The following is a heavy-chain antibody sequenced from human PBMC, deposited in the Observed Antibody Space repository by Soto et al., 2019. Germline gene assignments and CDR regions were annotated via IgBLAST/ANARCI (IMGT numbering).Heavy chain of an antibody. CDR3: SRSSQPTVPNSEY. CDR1: GYIFTSYY. CDR2: INPFDGSR. V-gene: IGHV1-46*03. J-gene: IGHJ4*02. D-gene: IGHD4-17*01. Sequence: ASVKVSCKASGYIFTSYYIHWVRQAPGQGLEWMGWINPFDGSRMFAQSFQGRVTMTRDTSTSTVYMEVSSLRSEDTAVYYCSRSSQPTVPNSEYWGQGTLVNVAS.